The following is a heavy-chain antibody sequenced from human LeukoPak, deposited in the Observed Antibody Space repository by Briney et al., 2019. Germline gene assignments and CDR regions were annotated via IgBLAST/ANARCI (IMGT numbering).Heavy chain of an antibody. CDR2: IGGSGSGT. J-gene: IGHJ5*02. CDR1: GFTFSNYA. Sequence: GGSLRLSRAASGFTFSNYAMTWVRQAPGKGLEWVSAIGGSGSGTYYADSVKGRFTVSRDNSKSTLYLQMDSLRAEDTAVYYCAKWGYCTGTSCYIRDPFYWFDPWGQGTLVTVSS. V-gene: IGHV3-23*01. CDR3: AKWGYCTGTSCYIRDPFYWFDP. D-gene: IGHD2-2*02.